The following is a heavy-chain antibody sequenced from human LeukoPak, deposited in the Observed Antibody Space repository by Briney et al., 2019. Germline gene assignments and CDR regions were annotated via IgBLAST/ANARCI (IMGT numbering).Heavy chain of an antibody. J-gene: IGHJ4*02. CDR1: GFIFRTYS. CDR2: ISSSSSTI. CDR3: AKDSTGATSDY. V-gene: IGHV3-48*01. D-gene: IGHD1-26*01. Sequence: GGSLRLSCGASGFIFRTYSMNWVRQAPGKGLEWVSYISSSSSTIYYADSVKGRFTISRDNSKNTLYLQMNSLRAEDTAVYYCAKDSTGATSDYWGQGTLVTVSS.